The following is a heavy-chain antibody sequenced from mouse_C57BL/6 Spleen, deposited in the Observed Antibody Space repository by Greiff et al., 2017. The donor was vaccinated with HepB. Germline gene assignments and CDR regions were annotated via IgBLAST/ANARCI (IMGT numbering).Heavy chain of an antibody. J-gene: IGHJ1*03. CDR3: ARSSNWDSYWYFDF. CDR2: IRNKANGYTT. CDR1: GFTFTDYY. Sequence: EVQGVESGGGLVQPGGSLSLSCAASGFTFTDYYMSWVRQPPGKALEWLGFIRNKANGYTTEYSASVKGRFTISRDNSQSILYLQMNALRAEDSSTYYCARSSNWDSYWYFDFWGTGTTVTVSS. V-gene: IGHV7-3*01. D-gene: IGHD4-1*01.